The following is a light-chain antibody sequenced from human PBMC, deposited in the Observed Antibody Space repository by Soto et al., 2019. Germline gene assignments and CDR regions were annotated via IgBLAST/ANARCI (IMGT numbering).Light chain of an antibody. CDR1: SSDIGGYDY. V-gene: IGLV2-14*01. Sequence: QSALTQPASVSGARGQSISISCTGTSSDIGGYDYVSWYQQHPGKAPKLMIYDVSHRPSGVSNRFSGSKSGNTASLTISGLQAEDEADYYCSSYTSSNTLYVFGTGTKLTVL. CDR3: SSYTSSNTLYV. J-gene: IGLJ1*01. CDR2: DVS.